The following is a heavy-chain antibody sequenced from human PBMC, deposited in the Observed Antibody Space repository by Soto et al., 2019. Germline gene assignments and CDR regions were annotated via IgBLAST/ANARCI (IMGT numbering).Heavy chain of an antibody. J-gene: IGHJ6*02. CDR1: GFTFSSYG. V-gene: IGHV3-30*18. Sequence: HPGGSLRLSCAASGFTFSSYGMHWVRQAPGKGLEWVAVISYDGSNKYYADSVKGRFTISRDNSKNTLYLQMNSLRAEDTAVYYCAKDQGAHSYYYYGMDVWGQGTTVTVSS. CDR3: AKDQGAHSYYYYGMDV. D-gene: IGHD1-26*01. CDR2: ISYDGSNK.